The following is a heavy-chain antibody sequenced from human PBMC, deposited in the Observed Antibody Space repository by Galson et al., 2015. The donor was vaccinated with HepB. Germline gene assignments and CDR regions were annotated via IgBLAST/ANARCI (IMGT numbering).Heavy chain of an antibody. CDR2: INPNSGGT. V-gene: IGHV1-2*06. Sequence: SVKVSCKASGYTFTSYYMHWVRQAPGQGLEWMGRINPNSGGTNYAQKFQGRVTMTRDTSISTAYMELSRLRSDDTAVYYCARDRPVDTAMEFDYWGQGTLVTVSS. D-gene: IGHD5-18*01. J-gene: IGHJ4*02. CDR3: ARDRPVDTAMEFDY. CDR1: GYTFTSYY.